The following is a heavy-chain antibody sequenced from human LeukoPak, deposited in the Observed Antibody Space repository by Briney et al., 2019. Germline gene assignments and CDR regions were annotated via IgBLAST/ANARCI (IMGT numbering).Heavy chain of an antibody. V-gene: IGHV3-53*01. CDR2: IYSGGST. Sequence: HPGGSLRLSCAASGFTFSNAWMSWVRQAPGKGLEWVSVIYSGGSTYYADSVKGRFTISRDNSKNTLYLQMNSLRAEDTAVYYCARGGRIVGATGAFDIWGQGTMVTVSS. CDR1: GFTFSNAW. J-gene: IGHJ3*02. CDR3: ARGGRIVGATGAFDI. D-gene: IGHD1-26*01.